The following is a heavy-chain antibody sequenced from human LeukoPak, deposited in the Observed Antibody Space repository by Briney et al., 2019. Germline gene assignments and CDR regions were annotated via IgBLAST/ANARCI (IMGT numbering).Heavy chain of an antibody. V-gene: IGHV3-74*01. CDR1: GFAFNKYW. Sequence: GGSLRLSCAASGFAFNKYWMHWVRQTPGKGLVWVSRINGDGSTTSYADSVKGGFTISRDNAKNTLNLQMSSLRAEDTAVYYCATGNYYDSRGYYTFGHWGQGTLVTVSS. J-gene: IGHJ4*02. CDR3: ATGNYYDSRGYYTFGH. CDR2: INGDGSTT. D-gene: IGHD3-22*01.